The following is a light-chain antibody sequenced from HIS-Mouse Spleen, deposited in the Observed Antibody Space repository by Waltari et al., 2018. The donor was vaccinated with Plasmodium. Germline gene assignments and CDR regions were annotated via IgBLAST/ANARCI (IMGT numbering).Light chain of an antibody. CDR1: SSDVGGYNY. CDR3: SSYTSSSTVV. CDR2: DVS. J-gene: IGLJ2*01. Sequence: QSALTQPASVSGSPGQSITISCTGTSSDVGGYNYVSWYQQHPGKAPQLMIYDVSNRPSGVSNRFSGSKAGNRASLTISGLQAEDEADYYCSSYTSSSTVVFGGGTKLTVL. V-gene: IGLV2-14*03.